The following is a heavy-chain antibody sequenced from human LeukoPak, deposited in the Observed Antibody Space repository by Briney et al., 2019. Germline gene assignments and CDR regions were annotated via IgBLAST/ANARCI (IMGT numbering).Heavy chain of an antibody. Sequence: GGSLRLSCAASGFTFSSYAMSWVRQAPGKGLEWVSAISGSGGITSYADSVKGRFTISRDNSKNTLYLHMNSLRAEDTAVYYCAKGDTTWELPHDYWGQGTLVTVSS. CDR2: ISGSGGIT. J-gene: IGHJ4*02. D-gene: IGHD1-26*01. CDR3: AKGDTTWELPHDY. CDR1: GFTFSSYA. V-gene: IGHV3-23*01.